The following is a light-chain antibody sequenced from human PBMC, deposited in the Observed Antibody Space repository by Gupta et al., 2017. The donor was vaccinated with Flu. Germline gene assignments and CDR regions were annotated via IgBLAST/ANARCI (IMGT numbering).Light chain of an antibody. V-gene: IGKV2D-29*01. J-gene: IGKJ4*01. CDR1: QSLLESDGKTY. Sequence: ISCKSSQSLLESDGKTYLYWYLQRPGQPPQLLIYEVSRRFSGVPDRFTGSGSRTDFSLKISRVEAEDVGVYYCMQSLEPPLTFGGGTKVEIK. CDR3: MQSLEPPLT. CDR2: EVS.